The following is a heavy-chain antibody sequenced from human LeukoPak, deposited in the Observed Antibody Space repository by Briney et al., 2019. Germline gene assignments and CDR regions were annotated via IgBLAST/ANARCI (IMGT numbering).Heavy chain of an antibody. CDR1: GGSFSGYY. CDR3: ARGRNYYGSGSYPNYSYYGMDV. V-gene: IGHV4-34*01. Sequence: TSETLSLTCAVYGGSFSGYYWSWLRQPPGKGLEWIGEINHSGSTNYNPSLKSRVTISVDTSKNQFSLKLSSVTAADTAVYYCARGRNYYGSGSYPNYSYYGMDVWGKGTTVTVSS. D-gene: IGHD3-10*01. CDR2: INHSGST. J-gene: IGHJ6*04.